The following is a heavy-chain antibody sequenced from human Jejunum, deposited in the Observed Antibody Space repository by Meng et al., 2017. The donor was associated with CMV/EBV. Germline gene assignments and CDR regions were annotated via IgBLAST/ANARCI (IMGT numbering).Heavy chain of an antibody. CDR3: ARVEVGITSGDY. Sequence: VQLGETGGAGKKPGASLKVSFKAYGYHFTNYGNPWVRQAPGQGLEWMGWISAYNGNTNYAQTLQGRVTMTTDTSTSTAYMELRSLRSDDTAVYYCARVEVGITSGDYWGQGTLVTVSS. CDR2: ISAYNGNT. V-gene: IGHV1-18*01. J-gene: IGHJ4*02. CDR1: GYHFTNYG. D-gene: IGHD1-26*01.